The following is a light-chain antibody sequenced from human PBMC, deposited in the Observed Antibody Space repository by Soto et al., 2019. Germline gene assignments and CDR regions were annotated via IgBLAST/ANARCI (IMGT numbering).Light chain of an antibody. CDR1: QSVSSSY. J-gene: IGKJ5*01. CDR2: GAS. Sequence: DIVLTQSPGPLSLSPGERATPSCRSSQSVSSSYLAWYQQKPGQAPRLIIYGASSRATGIPDRFSGSGSGTDFTLTISRLEPEDFAVYYCQQYGSSPYTFGQGTRLEIK. V-gene: IGKV3-20*01. CDR3: QQYGSSPYT.